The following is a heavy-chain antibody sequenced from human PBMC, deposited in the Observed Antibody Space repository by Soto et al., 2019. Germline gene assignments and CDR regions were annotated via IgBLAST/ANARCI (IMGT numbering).Heavy chain of an antibody. Sequence: PGESLQISCKGSVYTFTDYWIGWVRQLPGKGLEWMGIIYPGDSDTRYSPSFQGHVPITVDKSTTTAYSKWTTLRASDPAMCYCVKQLSNFRYYEHAVDGWGQGKTVT. CDR1: VYTFTDYW. CDR2: IYPGDSDT. CDR3: VKQLSNFRYYEHAVDG. V-gene: IGHV5-51*01. J-gene: IGHJ6*02. D-gene: IGHD3-22*01.